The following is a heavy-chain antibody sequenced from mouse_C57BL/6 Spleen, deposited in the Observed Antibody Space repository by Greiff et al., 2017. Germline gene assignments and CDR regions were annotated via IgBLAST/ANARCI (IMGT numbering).Heavy chain of an antibody. J-gene: IGHJ2*01. V-gene: IGHV1-82*01. D-gene: IGHD2-4*01. CDR2: IYPGDGDT. CDR1: GYAFSSSW. Sequence: VQLQQSGPELVKPGASVKISCKASGYAFSSSWMNWVKQRPGKGLEWIGRIYPGDGDTNYNGKFKGKATLTADKSSSTAYMQLSSLTSEDSAVYFCARGAGLRRGDYFDYWGQGTTLTVSS. CDR3: ARGAGLRRGDYFDY.